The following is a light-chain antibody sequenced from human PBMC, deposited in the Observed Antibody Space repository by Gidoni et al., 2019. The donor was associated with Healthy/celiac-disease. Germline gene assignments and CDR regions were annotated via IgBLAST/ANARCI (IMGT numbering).Light chain of an antibody. CDR3: QQDNSYPWT. CDR2: DAS. J-gene: IGKJ1*01. Sequence: DIQMTQSPSTRSASVGDRVTITCRASQSIRSWLAWYQQKPGKAPKLLIYDASSLESGVPSRFSGSGSGTEFTLTISSLQPDDFATYYCQQDNSYPWTFGQGTKVEIK. V-gene: IGKV1-5*01. CDR1: QSIRSW.